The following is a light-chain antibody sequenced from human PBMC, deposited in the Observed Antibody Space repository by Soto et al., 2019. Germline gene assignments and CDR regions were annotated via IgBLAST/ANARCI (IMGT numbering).Light chain of an antibody. J-gene: IGKJ1*01. V-gene: IGKV3-20*01. CDR2: GAS. Sequence: EIVLTQSPGTLSLSPGERATLSCRASQSVSNNYLAWYQQRPGQAPRLLTYGASSRAIGIPDRFRGSGSGTDFTLTINRLEPEDYAVYYCQQYGNSPWTFGQGTKVEIK. CDR1: QSVSNNY. CDR3: QQYGNSPWT.